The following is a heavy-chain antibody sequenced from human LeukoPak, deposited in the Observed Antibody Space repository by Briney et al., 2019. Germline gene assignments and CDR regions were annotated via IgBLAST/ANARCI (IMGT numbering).Heavy chain of an antibody. CDR2: IKSKTDGGTT. CDR1: GFTFSNAW. Sequence: GGSLRLSCAASGFTFSNAWMRWVRQAPGKGLEWVGRIKSKTDGGTTDYAAPGKGRFTIARDETKHTLYMQIHRQKTEDRAVYYCTTDADQLLSGGPFDPWGQGTLVTVSS. CDR3: TTDADQLLSGGPFDP. J-gene: IGHJ5*02. V-gene: IGHV3-15*01. D-gene: IGHD2-2*01.